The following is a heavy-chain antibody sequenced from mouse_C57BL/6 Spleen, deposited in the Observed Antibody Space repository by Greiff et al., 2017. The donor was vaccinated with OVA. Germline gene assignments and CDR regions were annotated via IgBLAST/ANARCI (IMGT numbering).Heavy chain of an antibody. V-gene: IGHV10-1*01. CDR2: IRRKSNNYAS. D-gene: IGHD1-3*01. CDR3: VRGGLNFDY. CDR1: GFSFNTYS. J-gene: IGHJ2*01. Sequence: EVNLVESGGGLVQPKGSLKLSCAASGFSFNTYSMNWVRQAPGQGLEWVGRIRRKSNNYASYYAVSVKARFTISRDDSESMLYLKMNYVETEDSAMYNCVRGGLNFDYWGQGTTLTVSS.